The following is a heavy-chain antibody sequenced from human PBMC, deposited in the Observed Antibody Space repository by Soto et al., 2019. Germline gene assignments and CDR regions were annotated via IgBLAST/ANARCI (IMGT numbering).Heavy chain of an antibody. CDR3: ARDPSCGWYGPIDY. J-gene: IGHJ4*02. CDR2: INAGNGNT. CDR1: GYTFTSYA. D-gene: IGHD6-19*01. Sequence: QVQLVQSGAEVQKPGASVKVSCKASGYTFTSYAMHWVRQAPGQRLEWMGWINAGNGNTKYSQKFQGRVTITRDTSASTAYMELSSLRSEDTAVYYCARDPSCGWYGPIDYWGQGTLVTVSS. V-gene: IGHV1-3*01.